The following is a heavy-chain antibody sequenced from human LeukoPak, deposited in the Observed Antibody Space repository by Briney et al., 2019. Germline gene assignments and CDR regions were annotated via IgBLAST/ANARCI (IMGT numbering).Heavy chain of an antibody. Sequence: GGSLRLSCAASGFTFSDYYMSWIRQAPGEGLEWVSYITSSGSTIYYADSVKGRFTISRDNAKNSLYLQMNSLRAEDTAVYYCARSNRGSTSCPGCYYYYYMDVWGKGTTVTVSS. D-gene: IGHD2-2*01. V-gene: IGHV3-11*04. CDR1: GFTFSDYY. J-gene: IGHJ6*03. CDR3: ARSNRGSTSCPGCYYYYYMDV. CDR2: ITSSGSTI.